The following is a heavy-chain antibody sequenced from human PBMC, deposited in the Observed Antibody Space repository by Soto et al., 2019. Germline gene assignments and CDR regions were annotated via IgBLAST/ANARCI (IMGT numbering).Heavy chain of an antibody. CDR2: ISAYNGNT. J-gene: IGHJ6*02. CDR3: ARLSGWEQSYYYYYGMDV. V-gene: IGHV1-18*04. D-gene: IGHD1-26*01. Sequence: ASVKVSCKASGYTFTSYGSSAVRQPPCQGGEWMGWISAYNGNTNYAQKLQGRVTMTTDTSTSTAYMELRSLRSDDTAVYYCARLSGWEQSYYYYYGMDVWGQGTPVTVSS. CDR1: GYTFTSYG.